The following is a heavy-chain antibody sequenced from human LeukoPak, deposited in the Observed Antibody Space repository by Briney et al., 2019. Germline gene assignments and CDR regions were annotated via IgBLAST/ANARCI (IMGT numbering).Heavy chain of an antibody. D-gene: IGHD2-2*01. Sequence: GGSLRLSCAASGFTFSSYAMSWVRQAPGKGLEWVSAISGSGGSTYYADSVKGRFTISRDNSKNTLYLQMNSLRVEDTAVYYCARDFCSSGACPFRDDAFDIWGQGTKVTVSS. CDR2: ISGSGGST. V-gene: IGHV3-23*01. J-gene: IGHJ3*02. CDR1: GFTFSSYA. CDR3: ARDFCSSGACPFRDDAFDI.